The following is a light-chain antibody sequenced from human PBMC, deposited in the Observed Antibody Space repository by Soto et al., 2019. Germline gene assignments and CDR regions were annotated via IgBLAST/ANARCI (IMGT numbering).Light chain of an antibody. V-gene: IGKV1-12*01. J-gene: IGKJ5*01. CDR3: QHSYNMPIA. CDR2: AAS. CDR1: QGLSSY. Sequence: DIQMTQSPSSVSASVGDRVTLTCLASQGLSSYLAWYQQKPGKAPKLLIYAASNLQSGVPSRFSGSGSGADFTLTISSLQPEDFATYYCQHSYNMPIAFGQGTRLEIK.